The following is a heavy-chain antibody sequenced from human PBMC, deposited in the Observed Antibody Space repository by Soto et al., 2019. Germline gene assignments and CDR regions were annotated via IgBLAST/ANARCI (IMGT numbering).Heavy chain of an antibody. D-gene: IGHD5-12*01. CDR1: GGSISSYY. CDR2: IYYSGST. J-gene: IGHJ6*02. CDR3: ARGPKMATIGYYYYYYGMDV. Sequence: SETLSLTCTVSGGSISSYYWSGIRQPPGKGLEWIGYIYYSGSTNYNPSLKSRVTISVDTSKNQFSLKLSSVTAADTAVYYCARGPKMATIGYYYYYYGMDVWGQGTTVTVSS. V-gene: IGHV4-59*01.